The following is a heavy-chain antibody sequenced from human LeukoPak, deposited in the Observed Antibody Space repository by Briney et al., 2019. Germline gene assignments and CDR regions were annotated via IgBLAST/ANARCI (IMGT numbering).Heavy chain of an antibody. V-gene: IGHV4-34*01. D-gene: IGHD5-24*01. CDR2: INHSGST. Sequence: SETLSLTCAVYGGSLSGYYWSWIRQPPGKGLEWIGEINHSGSTNYNPSLKSRVTISVDTSKNQFSLKLSSVTAADTAVYYCARARARGYNSGYYYYYGMDVWGQGTTVTVSS. CDR1: GGSLSGYY. CDR3: ARARARGYNSGYYYYYGMDV. J-gene: IGHJ6*02.